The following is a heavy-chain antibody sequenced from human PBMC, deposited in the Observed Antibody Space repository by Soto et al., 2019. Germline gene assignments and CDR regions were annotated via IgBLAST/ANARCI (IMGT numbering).Heavy chain of an antibody. J-gene: IGHJ3*01. CDR1: GFTVSSNY. V-gene: IGHV3-7*04. CDR3: ARGDYHDDSGPFSDAFDV. Sequence: GGSLRLSCAASGFTVSSNYMSWVRQAPGKGLEWVANIKQDGSQKWYVDSVKGRFTISRDNAKKSLFLQMNGLRVEDAAMYYCARGDYHDDSGPFSDAFDVWGQGTMVTVSS. CDR2: IKQDGSQK. D-gene: IGHD3-22*01.